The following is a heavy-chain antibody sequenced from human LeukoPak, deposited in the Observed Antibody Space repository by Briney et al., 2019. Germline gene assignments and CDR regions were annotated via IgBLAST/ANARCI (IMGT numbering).Heavy chain of an antibody. CDR1: GYCLTELS. CDR3: ATDRVGRFDY. D-gene: IGHD1-26*01. CDR2: FDPEDGET. Sequence: ASVKVPCKVSGYCLTELSMHWVRQAPGKGLEWIGGFDPEDGETIYAQKFQGRVTMTEDTSTDTAYMELSSLRSEDTAVYYRATDRVGRFDYWGQGTLVTVSS. J-gene: IGHJ4*02. V-gene: IGHV1-24*01.